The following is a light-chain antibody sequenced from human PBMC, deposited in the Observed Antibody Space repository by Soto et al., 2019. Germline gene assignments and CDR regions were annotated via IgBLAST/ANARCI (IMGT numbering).Light chain of an antibody. J-gene: IGKJ3*01. CDR2: VAS. Sequence: DIQMTQSPSSLSASVGDRVTITCRASQGIRYDLGWYQQKPGKAPERRMYVASSLQSGVPSRFSGSGAGTEFTLTISSQQPEDFATYYGLQHYNYPFTFGPRTKVDIK. CDR1: QGIRYD. V-gene: IGKV1-17*01. CDR3: LQHYNYPFT.